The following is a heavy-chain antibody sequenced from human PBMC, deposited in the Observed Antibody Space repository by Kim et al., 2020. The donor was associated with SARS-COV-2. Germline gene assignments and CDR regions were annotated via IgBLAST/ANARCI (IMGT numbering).Heavy chain of an antibody. CDR3: ARVYCSSTSCYYMDV. V-gene: IGHV4-31*02. J-gene: IGHJ6*03. Sequence: PSLKSRVTISVDTSKNQFSLKLSSVTAADTAVYYCARVYCSSTSCYYMDVWGKGTTVTVSS. D-gene: IGHD2-2*01.